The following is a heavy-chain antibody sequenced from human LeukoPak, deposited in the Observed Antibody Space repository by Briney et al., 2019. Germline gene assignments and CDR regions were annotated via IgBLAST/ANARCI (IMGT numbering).Heavy chain of an antibody. Sequence: GSSVKVSCKASGGTISSYAISWERQAPGQGLEWMGGIIPIFGTANYAQKFQGRVTITADESTSTAYMEPSSLRSEDTAVYYCARGRVVAATSWFDPWGQGTLVTVSS. CDR2: IIPIFGTA. D-gene: IGHD2-15*01. J-gene: IGHJ5*02. CDR1: GGTISSYA. CDR3: ARGRVVAATSWFDP. V-gene: IGHV1-69*01.